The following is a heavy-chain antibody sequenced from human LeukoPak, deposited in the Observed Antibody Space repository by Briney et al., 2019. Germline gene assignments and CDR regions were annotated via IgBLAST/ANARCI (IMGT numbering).Heavy chain of an antibody. J-gene: IGHJ4*02. V-gene: IGHV3-23*01. CDR1: GFTFSSYA. CDR3: AREKQWLPHGRGFDC. D-gene: IGHD6-19*01. Sequence: GGSLRLSCAASGFTFSSYAMSWVRQAPGKGLEWVSAISGSGGSTYYADSVKGRFTISRDNSKNTLYLQMNSLRAEDTAVYYCAREKQWLPHGRGFDCWGQGTLVTVSS. CDR2: ISGSGGST.